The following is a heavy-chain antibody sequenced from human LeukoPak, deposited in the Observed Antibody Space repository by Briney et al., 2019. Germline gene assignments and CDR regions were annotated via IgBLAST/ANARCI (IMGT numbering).Heavy chain of an antibody. CDR1: GFTFSSYG. J-gene: IGHJ6*03. CDR3: AKDGGSSYRNYYYMDV. Sequence: GGSLRLSCAASGFTFSSYGMHWVRQAPGKGLEWVAFIRYDGSNKYYADSVKGRFTISRDNSKNTLYLQMNSLRAEDTAVYYCAKDGGSSYRNYYYMDVWGKGTTVTISS. V-gene: IGHV3-30*02. D-gene: IGHD3-16*02. CDR2: IRYDGSNK.